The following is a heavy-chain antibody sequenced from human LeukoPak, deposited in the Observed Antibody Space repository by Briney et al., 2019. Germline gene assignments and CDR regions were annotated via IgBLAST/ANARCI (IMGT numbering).Heavy chain of an antibody. CDR1: GGSISSYY. J-gene: IGHJ3*02. CDR3: ARDDIGYCSSTSCYSRAFDI. Sequence: PSETLSPTCTVSGGSISSYYWSWIRQPPGKGLEWIGYIYYSGSTNYNPSLKSRVTISVDTSKNQFSLKLSSVTAAGTAVYYCARDDIGYCSSTSCYSRAFDIWGQGTMVTVSS. V-gene: IGHV4-59*01. CDR2: IYYSGST. D-gene: IGHD2-2*01.